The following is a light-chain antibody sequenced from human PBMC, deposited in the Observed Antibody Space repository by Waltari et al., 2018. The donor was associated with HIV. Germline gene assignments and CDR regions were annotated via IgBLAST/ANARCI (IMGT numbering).Light chain of an antibody. J-gene: IGKJ1*01. CDR3: KQYNSYSQT. CDR2: KAT. Sequence: DIQMTQSPSTLSASVGDRVTITCRASQSISDWLAWYQQKPGQAPKLLIFKATTLQSGVPSRFSGSGSGTEFTLTISSLQPDDFATYYCKQYNSYSQTFGQGTKVEIK. V-gene: IGKV1-5*03. CDR1: QSISDW.